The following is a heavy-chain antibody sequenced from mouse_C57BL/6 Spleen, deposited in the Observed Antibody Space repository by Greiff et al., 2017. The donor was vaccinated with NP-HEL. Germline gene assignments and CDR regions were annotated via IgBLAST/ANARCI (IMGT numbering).Heavy chain of an antibody. V-gene: IGHV14-4*01. Sequence: EVKLVESGAELVRPGASVKLSCTASGFNIKDDYMHWVKQRPEQGLEWIGWIDPENGDTEYASKFQGKATITADTSSNTAYLQLSSLTSEDTAVYYCTTGYGSPLDYWGQGTTLTVSS. CDR3: TTGYGSPLDY. D-gene: IGHD1-1*01. CDR1: GFNIKDDY. CDR2: IDPENGDT. J-gene: IGHJ2*01.